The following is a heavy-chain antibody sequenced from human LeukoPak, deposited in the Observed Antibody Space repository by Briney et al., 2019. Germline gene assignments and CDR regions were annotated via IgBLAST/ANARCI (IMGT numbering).Heavy chain of an antibody. Sequence: GGSLRLSCAASGFTFSSYAMSWVRQAPGKGLEWVSYISSSGSTIYYADSVKGRFTISRDNAKNSLYLQMNSLRAEDTAVYYCAREYYDILTGYYMPLDYWGQGTLVTVSS. J-gene: IGHJ4*02. CDR2: ISSSGSTI. V-gene: IGHV3-48*04. D-gene: IGHD3-9*01. CDR3: AREYYDILTGYYMPLDY. CDR1: GFTFSSYA.